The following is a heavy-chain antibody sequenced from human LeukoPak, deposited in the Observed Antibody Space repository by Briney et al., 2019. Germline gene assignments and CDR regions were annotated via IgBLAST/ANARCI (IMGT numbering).Heavy chain of an antibody. D-gene: IGHD6-19*01. CDR1: GGSISSYY. Sequence: PSETLSLTCTVSGGSISSYYWSWIRQPPGKGLEWIGYIYYSGSTNYNPSLKSRVTISVDTSKNQFSLKLSSVTAADTAVYYCARGSGWYNYYYGMDVWAKGPRSPSP. V-gene: IGHV4-59*08. J-gene: IGHJ6*02. CDR2: IYYSGST. CDR3: ARGSGWYNYYYGMDV.